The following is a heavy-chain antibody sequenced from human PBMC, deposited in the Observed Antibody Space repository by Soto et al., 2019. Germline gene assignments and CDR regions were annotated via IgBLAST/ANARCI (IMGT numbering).Heavy chain of an antibody. CDR3: ARVGQLGGYGMDV. D-gene: IGHD3-16*01. Sequence: PSETLSLTCAVSGGSISSGGDSWSWIRQPPGKGLEWIGYIYHSGSTYYNPSLKSRVTISVDRSKNQFSLKLSSVTAADTAVYYCARVGQLGGYGMDVWGQGTTVTVYS. CDR2: IYHSGST. CDR1: GGSISSGGDS. V-gene: IGHV4-30-2*01. J-gene: IGHJ6*02.